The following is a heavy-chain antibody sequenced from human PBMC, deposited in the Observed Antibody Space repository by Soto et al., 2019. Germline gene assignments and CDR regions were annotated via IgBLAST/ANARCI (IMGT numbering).Heavy chain of an antibody. Sequence: PSETLSLTCTVSGGSISSSSYYWGWIRQPPGKGLEWIGSIYYSGSTYYNPSLKSRVTISVDTSKNQFSLKLSSVTAADTAVYYCARQIAEVTTLNWFDPWGQGTLVTVSS. CDR2: IYYSGST. J-gene: IGHJ5*02. CDR3: ARQIAEVTTLNWFDP. V-gene: IGHV4-39*01. CDR1: GGSISSSSYY. D-gene: IGHD4-17*01.